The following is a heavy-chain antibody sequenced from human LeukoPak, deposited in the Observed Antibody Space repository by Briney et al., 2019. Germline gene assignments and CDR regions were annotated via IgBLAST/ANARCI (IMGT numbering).Heavy chain of an antibody. J-gene: IGHJ5*02. CDR2: IYYSGTT. V-gene: IGHV4-59*01. Sequence: PSETLSLTCTVSGDSISTYYWSWLRQPPGKGLEWIGYIYYSGTTNYNPSLKSRVTMSVDTSKNHFSLRLSSVTAADTAVYYCARVGGYDLGDWFNPWGQGTLVTVSS. CDR3: ARVGGYDLGDWFNP. D-gene: IGHD5-12*01. CDR1: GDSISTYY.